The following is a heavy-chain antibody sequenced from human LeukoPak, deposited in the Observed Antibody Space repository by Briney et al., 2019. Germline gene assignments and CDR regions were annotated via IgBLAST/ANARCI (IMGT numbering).Heavy chain of an antibody. D-gene: IGHD3-22*01. V-gene: IGHV3-23*01. J-gene: IGHJ5*02. CDR1: GFTFSSYA. Sequence: GGSLRLSCVASGFTFSSYAMSWVRQAPGKGLEWVSAISGGGGSTYYADSMKGRFTISRDNSKNTLYLQMNSLRAEDTAVYYCAKFYDSTGYSKRDIRFDPWGQGTLVTVSS. CDR2: ISGGGGST. CDR3: AKFYDSTGYSKRDIRFDP.